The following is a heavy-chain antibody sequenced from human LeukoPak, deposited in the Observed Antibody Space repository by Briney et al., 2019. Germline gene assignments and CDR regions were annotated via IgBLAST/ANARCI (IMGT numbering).Heavy chain of an antibody. CDR2: IYYSGST. CDR1: GGSISSSNW. Sequence: PSWTLSLTCAVSGGSISSSNWWSWVRQPPGKGLEWIGYIYYSGSTNYNPSLKSRVTISVDTSKNQFSLKLSSVTAADTSVYYCARHYGANLADAFDIWGQGTMVTVSS. V-gene: IGHV4-4*02. CDR3: ARHYGANLADAFDI. J-gene: IGHJ3*02. D-gene: IGHD4-23*01.